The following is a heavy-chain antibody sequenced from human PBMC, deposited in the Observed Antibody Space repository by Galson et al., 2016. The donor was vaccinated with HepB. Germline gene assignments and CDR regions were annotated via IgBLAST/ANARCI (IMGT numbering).Heavy chain of an antibody. D-gene: IGHD3-16*01. CDR1: GFTFRNCR. CDR2: INEDGDVK. J-gene: IGHJ6*03. Sequence: SLRLSCAASGFTFRNCRMNWVRQAPGKGLEWVARINEDGDVKYHADSVKGRFTISRDNAENSLHLQMDSLRAEDTAVDYCASLYWGMDVWGKGTSVTVSS. CDR3: ASLYWGMDV. V-gene: IGHV3-7*01.